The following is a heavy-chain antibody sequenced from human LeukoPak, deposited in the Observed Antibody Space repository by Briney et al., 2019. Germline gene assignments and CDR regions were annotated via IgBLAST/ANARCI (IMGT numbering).Heavy chain of an antibody. J-gene: IGHJ6*03. CDR3: ARGRYFDWVTYDYYYYYMDV. V-gene: IGHV1-69*05. CDR1: GGTFSSYA. CDR2: IIPIFGTA. Sequence: GASVKVSCKASGGTFSSYAISWVRQAPGQGLEWMGGIIPIFGTANYAQKFQGRVTITTDESTSTAYMELSSLRSEDTAVYYCARGRYFDWVTYDYYYYYMDVWGKGTTVTVSS. D-gene: IGHD3-9*01.